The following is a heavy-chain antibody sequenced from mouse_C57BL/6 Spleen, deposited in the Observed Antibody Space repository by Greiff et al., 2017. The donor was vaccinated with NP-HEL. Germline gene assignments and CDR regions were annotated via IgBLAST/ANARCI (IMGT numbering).Heavy chain of an antibody. CDR2: IYPGSGST. V-gene: IGHV1-55*01. J-gene: IGHJ4*01. CDR1: GYTFTSYW. CDR3: ARWSSAMDY. Sequence: QVHVKQPGAELVKPGASVKMSCKASGYTFTSYWITWVKQRPGQGLEWIGDIYPGSGSTNYNEKFKSKATLTVDTSSSTAYMQLSSLTSEDSAVYYCARWSSAMDYWGQGTSVTVSS.